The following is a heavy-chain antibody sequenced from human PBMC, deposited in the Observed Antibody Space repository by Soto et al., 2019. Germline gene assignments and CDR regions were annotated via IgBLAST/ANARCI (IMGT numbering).Heavy chain of an antibody. CDR1: GGSFSGYY. Sequence: ASETLSLTCAVYGGSFSGYYWSWIRQPPGKGLEWIGEINHSGSTNYNPPLKSRVTISVDTSKNQFSLKLSSVTAADTAVYYCARSRGSYYPFDYWGQGTLVTVSS. CDR2: INHSGST. CDR3: ARSRGSYYPFDY. V-gene: IGHV4-34*01. D-gene: IGHD1-26*01. J-gene: IGHJ4*02.